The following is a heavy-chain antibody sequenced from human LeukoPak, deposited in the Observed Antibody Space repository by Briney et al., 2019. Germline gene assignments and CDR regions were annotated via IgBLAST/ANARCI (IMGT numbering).Heavy chain of an antibody. CDR3: AKVRWFGELNYFDY. D-gene: IGHD3-10*01. CDR2: ISGSGGST. CDR1: GFTFSSYA. Sequence: PGGSLRLSCAASGFTFSSYAMSWVRQPPGKGPAWVSAISGSGGSTYYADSVKGRFTISRDNSKNTLYLQMNSLRAEDTAVYYCAKVRWFGELNYFDYWGQGTLVTVSS. V-gene: IGHV3-23*01. J-gene: IGHJ4*02.